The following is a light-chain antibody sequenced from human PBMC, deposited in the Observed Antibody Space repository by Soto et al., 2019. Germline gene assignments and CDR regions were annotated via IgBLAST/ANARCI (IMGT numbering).Light chain of an antibody. CDR3: QHYNSYSEA. CDR1: QGISSW. Sequence: IQMTQSPFSVSASVGDRVTITCRASQGISSWLAWYQQKPGKAPKLLIYKASTLKSGVPSRFSGSGSGTEFTLTISSLQPDDFATYYCQHYNSYSEAFGQGTKV. V-gene: IGKV1-5*03. CDR2: KAS. J-gene: IGKJ1*01.